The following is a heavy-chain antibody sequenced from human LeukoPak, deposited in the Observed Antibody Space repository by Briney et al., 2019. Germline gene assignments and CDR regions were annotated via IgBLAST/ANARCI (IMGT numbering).Heavy chain of an antibody. CDR2: ISGSGGST. J-gene: IGHJ4*02. V-gene: IGHV3-23*01. CDR1: GFTFSSYA. D-gene: IGHD5-12*01. Sequence: GGSLRLSCAAAGFTFSSYAMSWVRHAPGKGLELVSAISGSGGSTYYADSVKGRFSIPRDNSKNTLYLQMNSLRAEDTAVYYCAKSLEALSIVATIPVDYWGQGTLVTVSS. CDR3: AKSLEALSIVATIPVDY.